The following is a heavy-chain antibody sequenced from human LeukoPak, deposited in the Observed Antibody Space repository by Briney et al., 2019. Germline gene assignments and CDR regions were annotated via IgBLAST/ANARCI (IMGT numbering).Heavy chain of an antibody. CDR3: ARHGSYYDSSGYYFGIPNDY. Sequence: GESLKISCKGSGYSFTSYWIGWVRQMPGKGLEWMGIIYPGDSDTRYSPSFQGQVTISADKSISTAYLQWSSLKASDTAMYYCARHGSYYDSSGYYFGIPNDYWGREPWSPSPQ. V-gene: IGHV5-51*01. CDR1: GYSFTSYW. CDR2: IYPGDSDT. J-gene: IGHJ4*02. D-gene: IGHD3-22*01.